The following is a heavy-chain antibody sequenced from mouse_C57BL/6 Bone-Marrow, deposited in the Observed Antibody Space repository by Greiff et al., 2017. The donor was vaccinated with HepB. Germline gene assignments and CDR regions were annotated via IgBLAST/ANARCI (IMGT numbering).Heavy chain of an antibody. CDR2: IFPGSGST. V-gene: IGHV1-75*01. J-gene: IGHJ3*01. CDR3: ASPYAGSSLRFAY. D-gene: IGHD1-1*01. Sequence: QVQLKESGPELVKPGASVKISCKASGYTFTDYYINWVKQRPGQGLEWIGWIFPGSGSTYYNEKFKGKATLTVDKSSSTAYMLLSSLTSEDSAVYFCASPYAGSSLRFAYWGQGTLVTVSA. CDR1: GYTFTDYY.